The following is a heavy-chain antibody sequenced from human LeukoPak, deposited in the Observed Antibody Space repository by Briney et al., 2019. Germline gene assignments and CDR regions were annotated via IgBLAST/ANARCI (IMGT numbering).Heavy chain of an antibody. Sequence: SSETLSPTCTVSGGSISSYYWSWIRQPPGKGLEWIGYIYYSGSTNYNPSLKSRVTISVDTSKNQFSLKLSSVTAADTAVYYCARCRDGYNFLDYWGQGTLVTVSS. CDR1: GGSISSYY. V-gene: IGHV4-59*08. D-gene: IGHD5-24*01. CDR3: ARCRDGYNFLDY. CDR2: IYYSGST. J-gene: IGHJ4*02.